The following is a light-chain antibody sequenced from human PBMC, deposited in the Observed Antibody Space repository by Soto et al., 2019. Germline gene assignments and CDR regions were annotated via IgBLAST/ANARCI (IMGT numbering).Light chain of an antibody. CDR2: GAA. V-gene: IGKV3-15*01. J-gene: IGKJ4*01. Sequence: TLSFSPRERSTLSCRANQSISSNLAWYQQKPGQAPRLLIYGAATRATGIPARFSGSGSGTDFTLTINSLQSEDFAVYYCQMYNNWVGTFGGGTKVDIK. CDR3: QMYNNWVGT. CDR1: QSISSN.